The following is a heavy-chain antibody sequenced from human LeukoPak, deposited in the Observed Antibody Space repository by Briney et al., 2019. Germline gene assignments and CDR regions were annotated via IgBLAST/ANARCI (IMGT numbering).Heavy chain of an antibody. J-gene: IGHJ6*02. D-gene: IGHD3-10*01. V-gene: IGHV3-48*03. CDR2: ISSSGSTI. CDR1: GFTFSSYE. Sequence: GGSLRLSCAASGFTFSSYEMNWVRQAPGKGLEWVSYISSSGSTIYYADSVKGRFTISRDNAKNSLYLQMNSLRAEDTAVYYCARVGLLWFGELLPSPGIDVWGQGTTVTVSS. CDR3: ARVGLLWFGELLPSPGIDV.